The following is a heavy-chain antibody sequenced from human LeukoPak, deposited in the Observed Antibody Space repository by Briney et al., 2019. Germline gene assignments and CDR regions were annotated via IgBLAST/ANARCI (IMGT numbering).Heavy chain of an antibody. D-gene: IGHD1-26*01. CDR2: MFHSGST. CDR3: ARIRSRKWGFDY. Sequence: LETLSLTCTVSGYSISSGYYWGWIRQPPGKGLEWIGSMFHSGSTYYNPSLKSRVTMSVDTSKNQFSLKLSSVTAADTAVYYCARIRSRKWGFDYWGQGTLVTVSS. CDR1: GYSISSGYY. J-gene: IGHJ4*02. V-gene: IGHV4-38-2*02.